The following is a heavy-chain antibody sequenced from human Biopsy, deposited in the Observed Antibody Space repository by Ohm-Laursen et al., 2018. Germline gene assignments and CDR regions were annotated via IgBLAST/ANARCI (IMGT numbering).Heavy chain of an antibody. V-gene: IGHV4-34*01. CDR3: ARGLPRIAPMVRGRRTWFDP. J-gene: IGHJ5*02. CDR1: GGAFSGYY. CDR2: IKQSGRT. D-gene: IGHD3-10*01. Sequence: PSQTLSLTCPVYGGAFSGYYWSWVRPTPGEGVGGVGEIKQSGRTHYKPSLDSRVAISADTSKNQFSLNLYSVTAADTAVYFCARGLPRIAPMVRGRRTWFDPWGQGTLVTVSS.